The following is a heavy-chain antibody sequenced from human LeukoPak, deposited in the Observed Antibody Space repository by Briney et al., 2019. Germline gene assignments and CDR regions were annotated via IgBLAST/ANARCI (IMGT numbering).Heavy chain of an antibody. V-gene: IGHV1-69*04. CDR1: GGTFSSYA. J-gene: IGHJ4*02. Sequence: ASVTVSCKASGGTFSSYAIRWVRQAPGQGLEWMGRIIPILGIANYAQKFQGRVTITADKSTSPPYMELSSLRSEATPVYYCARDGSLREGYAVDYWGQGTVVTVSS. CDR3: ARDGSLREGYAVDY. CDR2: IIPILGIA. D-gene: IGHD3-16*01.